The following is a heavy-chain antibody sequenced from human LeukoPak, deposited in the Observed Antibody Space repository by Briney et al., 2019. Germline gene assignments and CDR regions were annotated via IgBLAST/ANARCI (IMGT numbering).Heavy chain of an antibody. CDR3: ARERRDGYKWGLDY. CDR2: ISGSGGST. V-gene: IGHV3-23*01. J-gene: IGHJ4*02. CDR1: GFTFSSYA. Sequence: QSGGSLRLSCAASGFTFSSYAMSWVRQAPGKGLEWVSAISGSGGSTYYADSVKGRFTVSRDNSKNTLYLQMNSLRAEDTAVYYCARERRDGYKWGLDYWGQGTLVTVSS. D-gene: IGHD5-24*01.